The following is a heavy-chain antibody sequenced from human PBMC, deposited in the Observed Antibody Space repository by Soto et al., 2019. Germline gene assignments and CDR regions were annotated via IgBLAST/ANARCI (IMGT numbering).Heavy chain of an antibody. CDR2: IKQDGSEK. Sequence: GGSLRLSCAASGFTFSSCWMSWVRQAPGKGLEWVANIKQDGSEKYYVDSVKGRFTISRDNAKNSLYLQMNSLRAEDTAVYYCARDVYDFWSGYIHYYFDYWGQGTLVTVSS. V-gene: IGHV3-7*01. J-gene: IGHJ4*02. CDR3: ARDVYDFWSGYIHYYFDY. CDR1: GFTFSSCW. D-gene: IGHD3-3*01.